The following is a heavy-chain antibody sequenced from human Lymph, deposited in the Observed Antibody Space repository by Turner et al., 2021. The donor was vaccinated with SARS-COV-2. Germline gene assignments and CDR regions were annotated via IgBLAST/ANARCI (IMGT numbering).Heavy chain of an antibody. D-gene: IGHD3-3*01. V-gene: IGHV1-2*02. Sequence: QVQLVQCGAVVKKPGVSVKASGKASGYTFPGAYIHWVGQAPGQGLEWMGWINPNSGGTNYAQKFQGRVTMTRDTSISAAYMELSRLRSDDTAVYYCARDVERYNDFWSGYSGGYGMDVWGQGTTVTVSS. CDR2: INPNSGGT. J-gene: IGHJ6*02. CDR1: GYTFPGAY. CDR3: ARDVERYNDFWSGYSGGYGMDV.